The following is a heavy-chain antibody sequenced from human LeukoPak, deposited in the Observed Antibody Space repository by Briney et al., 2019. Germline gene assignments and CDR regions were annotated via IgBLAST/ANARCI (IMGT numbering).Heavy chain of an antibody. J-gene: IGHJ5*01. Sequence: SETLSLTCSVSGDSISSFYWNWIRQPPGKRLEWIGNIDYSGSSNYNPSLESRVTISIDTSRKHFFLKLDSVTAAATAVYYCALAPNSNWFDFWGQGTLVTVSS. CDR3: ALAPNSNWFDF. CDR1: GDSISSFY. CDR2: IDYSGSS. D-gene: IGHD2-8*01. V-gene: IGHV4-59*08.